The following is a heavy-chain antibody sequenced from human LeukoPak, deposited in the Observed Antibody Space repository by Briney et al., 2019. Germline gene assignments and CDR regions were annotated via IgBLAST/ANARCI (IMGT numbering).Heavy chain of an antibody. CDR2: ISSTGTYI. J-gene: IGHJ5*02. V-gene: IGHV3-21*01. CDR1: GFSFSSYT. Sequence: GGSLRLSCAASGFSFSSYTLNWVRQAPGKGLEWVSLISSTGTYIYYADSVKGRFTISRDNAKNALYLQMNGLRAEDTGVYYCARGHLDPWGQGTLVTVSS. CDR3: ARGHLDP.